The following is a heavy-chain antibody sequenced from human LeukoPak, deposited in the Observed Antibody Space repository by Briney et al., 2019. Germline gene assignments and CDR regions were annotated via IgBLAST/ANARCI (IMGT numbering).Heavy chain of an antibody. CDR2: IYYRGST. CDR1: GGSLSSSPYY. D-gene: IGHD2-2*01. J-gene: IGHJ5*02. V-gene: IGHV4-39*01. Sequence: SETLSLTCTVSGGSLSSSPYYWGWLRQPPGRGLEWVGTIYYRGSTYSNPSLNSRVTISLDTSKNQFSLRLRSVTAADTALYYCARHYLSDGILSTFDPWGQGTLVTVSS. CDR3: ARHYLSDGILSTFDP.